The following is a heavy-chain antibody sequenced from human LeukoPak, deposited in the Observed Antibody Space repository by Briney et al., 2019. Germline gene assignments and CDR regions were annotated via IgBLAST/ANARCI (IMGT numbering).Heavy chain of an antibody. J-gene: IGHJ6*03. D-gene: IGHD5-12*01. CDR2: IYYSGST. CDR3: ARVYSGYDLSYYYYYMDV. CDR1: GGSISSSNYY. Sequence: SETLSLTCTVSGGSISSSNYYWGWIRQPPGKGLEWIGSIYYSGSTYYSPSLKSRVTISVDTSKNQFSLKLSSVTAADTAVYYCARVYSGYDLSYYYYYMDVWGKGTTVTVSS. V-gene: IGHV4-39*07.